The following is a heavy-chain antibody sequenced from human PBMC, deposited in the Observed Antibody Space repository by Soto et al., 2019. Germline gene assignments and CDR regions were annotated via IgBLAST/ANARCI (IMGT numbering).Heavy chain of an antibody. D-gene: IGHD5-18*01. J-gene: IGHJ4*02. CDR1: GGSFSGYY. V-gene: IGHV4-34*01. CDR3: ARVKGGGYSYGYFIDY. CDR2: INHSGST. Sequence: PSETLSLTCAVYGGSFSGYYWSWIRQPPGKGLEWIGEINHSGSTNYNPSLKSRVTISVDTSKNQFSLKLSSVTAADTAVYYCARVKGGGYSYGYFIDYWGQGTLVTVS.